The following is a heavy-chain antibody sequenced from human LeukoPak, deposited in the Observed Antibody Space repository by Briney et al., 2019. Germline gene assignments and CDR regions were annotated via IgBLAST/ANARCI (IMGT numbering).Heavy chain of an antibody. CDR1: GASISSYY. V-gene: IGHV4-59*01. Sequence: SETLSLTCNVSGASISSYYWSWIRQPPGKGLEWIGYIYYSGSTNYNPSLKSRVTISVDTSKNQFSLKLSSVTAADTAVYYCARVRSRRFGESPFDYWGQGTLVTVSS. D-gene: IGHD3-10*01. CDR3: ARVRSRRFGESPFDY. CDR2: IYYSGST. J-gene: IGHJ4*02.